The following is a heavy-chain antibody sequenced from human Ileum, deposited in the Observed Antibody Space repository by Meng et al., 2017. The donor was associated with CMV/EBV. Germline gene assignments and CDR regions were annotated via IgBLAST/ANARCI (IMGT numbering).Heavy chain of an antibody. CDR2: VFYSGST. J-gene: IGHJ5*02. V-gene: IGHV4-39*07. CDR3: ARDYSVHGWHKWFDP. Sequence: ASITTSAYYWAWVRQAPGKGPEWIAGVFYSGSTYYDPSLKSRVTMSVDTSTNQFFLNLYSMTAADTAVYYCARDYSVHGWHKWFDPWGQGILVTVSS. D-gene: IGHD5/OR15-5a*01. CDR1: ASITTSAYY.